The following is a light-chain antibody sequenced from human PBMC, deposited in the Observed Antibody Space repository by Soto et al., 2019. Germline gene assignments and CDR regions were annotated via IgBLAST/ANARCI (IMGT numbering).Light chain of an antibody. Sequence: IQITQSPSTLSASVGDRVTITCMASQSISSWLAWYQQKPGKAPKLLIYDASSLESGVTSRFSGSGSGTEFTLTISSLQPDDFATYYCQPYNSYPLTVGQGTRLEIK. J-gene: IGKJ5*01. CDR1: QSISSW. CDR2: DAS. CDR3: QPYNSYPLT. V-gene: IGKV1-5*01.